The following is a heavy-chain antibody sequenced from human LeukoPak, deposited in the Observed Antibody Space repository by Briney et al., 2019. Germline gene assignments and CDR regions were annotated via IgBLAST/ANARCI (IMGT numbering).Heavy chain of an antibody. D-gene: IGHD3-22*01. J-gene: IGHJ4*02. CDR3: ARTVYYYDSSGEFDY. V-gene: IGHV1-18*01. CDR1: GGTFSSYA. Sequence: ASVKVSCKASGGTFSSYAISWVRQAPGQGLEWMGWISAYNGNTNYAQKLQGRVTMTTDTSTSTAYMELRSLRSDDTAVYYCARTVYYYDSSGEFDYWGQGTLVTVSS. CDR2: ISAYNGNT.